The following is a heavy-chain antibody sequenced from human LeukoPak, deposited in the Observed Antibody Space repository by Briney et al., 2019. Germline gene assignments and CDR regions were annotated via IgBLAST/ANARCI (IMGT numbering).Heavy chain of an antibody. CDR1: GFAVSSNH. V-gene: IGHV3-53*01. Sequence: PGGALSLSCAASGFAVSSNHMNWVRQAPGKGLGWVSLFHSGGSTYYADSVKGRFTISRDNSRNTLDLQMNTLRAEDTAVYYCARGLAQAGILGVFDYWGQGTLVTVSS. J-gene: IGHJ4*02. D-gene: IGHD6-13*01. CDR2: FHSGGST. CDR3: ARGLAQAGILGVFDY.